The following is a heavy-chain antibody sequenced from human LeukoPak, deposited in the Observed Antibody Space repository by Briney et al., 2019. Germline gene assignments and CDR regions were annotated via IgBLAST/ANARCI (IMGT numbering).Heavy chain of an antibody. Sequence: SETLSLTCAVYGGSFSGYYWSWIRQPPGKGLEGIGEINHSGSTNYNPSLKSRVTISVDTSKNQFSLKLSSVTAADTAVYYCARSTTTVTKYYFDYWGQGTLVTVSS. CDR1: GGSFSGYY. J-gene: IGHJ4*02. CDR3: ARSTTTVTKYYFDY. CDR2: INHSGST. D-gene: IGHD4-17*01. V-gene: IGHV4-34*01.